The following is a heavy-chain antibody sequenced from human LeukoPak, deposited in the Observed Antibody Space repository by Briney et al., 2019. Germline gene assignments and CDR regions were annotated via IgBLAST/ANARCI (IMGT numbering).Heavy chain of an antibody. V-gene: IGHV3-53*01. CDR1: GFTVSDNY. J-gene: IGHJ4*02. D-gene: IGHD2-8*02. Sequence: GGSLRLSCAASGFTVSDNYMSWFRQAPGKGLEWLSVLHSDGSAIYADSVRGRFTISRDNSKNTLHLQMDSLTIEDSALYYFARDHVLASGAVAYWGQGPLVPVSS. CDR3: ARDHVLASGAVAY. CDR2: LHSDGSA.